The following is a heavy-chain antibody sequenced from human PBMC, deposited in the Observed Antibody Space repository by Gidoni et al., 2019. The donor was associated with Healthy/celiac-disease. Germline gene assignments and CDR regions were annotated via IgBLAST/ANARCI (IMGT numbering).Heavy chain of an antibody. CDR1: GYTFTGYY. Sequence: QVQLVQSGAEVKKPGASVKVSCKASGYTFTGYYMHWVRQAPGKGLEWMGWINPNSGGTNYAQKFQGWVTMTRDTSISTAYMELSRLRSDDTAVYYCARSRWDYYDSSGYSTGMDVWGQGTTVTVSS. CDR2: INPNSGGT. J-gene: IGHJ6*02. D-gene: IGHD3-22*01. V-gene: IGHV1-2*04. CDR3: ARSRWDYYDSSGYSTGMDV.